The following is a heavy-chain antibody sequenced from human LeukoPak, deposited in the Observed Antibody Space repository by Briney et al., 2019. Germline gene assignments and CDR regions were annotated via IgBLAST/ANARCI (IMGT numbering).Heavy chain of an antibody. V-gene: IGHV3-48*02. D-gene: IGHD3-10*01. CDR1: GFTFSSYS. CDR3: ARDRERITMVRGVIINAFDI. J-gene: IGHJ3*02. CDR2: ISSSSSTI. Sequence: PGGSLRLSCAASGFTFSSYSIHWVRQAPGKGLEWVSYISSSSSTIYYADSVKGRFTISRDNAKNSLYLQMNSLRDEDTAVYYCARDRERITMVRGVIINAFDIWGQGTMVTVSS.